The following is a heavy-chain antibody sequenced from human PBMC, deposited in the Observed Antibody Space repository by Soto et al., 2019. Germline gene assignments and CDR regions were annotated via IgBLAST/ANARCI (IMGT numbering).Heavy chain of an antibody. D-gene: IGHD3-22*01. J-gene: IGHJ4*02. Sequence: QVQLVESGGDVVQPGRSLRLSCEASGFIFNNYGMHWDRQAPGKGLEWVAHISYDGSNEHYVDSVKGRFTISRDNSKNTVYLQMNSLRAEDTAVYYCAKDTYYRDSSGYYVFDYWGQGTLVTVSS. CDR2: ISYDGSNE. V-gene: IGHV3-30*18. CDR1: GFIFNNYG. CDR3: AKDTYYRDSSGYYVFDY.